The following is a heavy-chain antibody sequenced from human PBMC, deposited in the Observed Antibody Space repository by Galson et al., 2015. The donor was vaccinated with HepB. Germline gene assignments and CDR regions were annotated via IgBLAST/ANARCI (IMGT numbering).Heavy chain of an antibody. V-gene: IGHV3-33*01. D-gene: IGHD6-13*01. CDR3: ARSPSSSWGDGFGI. CDR2: IWFDGSNK. Sequence: SLRLSCAASGFTFSNYGMHWVRQAPGKGLEWVAVIWFDGSNKDCLDSVRGRFTISRDNSKNMLFLEMNSLRDEDTATYYCARSPSSSWGDGFGIWGQGTMVTASS. J-gene: IGHJ3*02. CDR1: GFTFSNYG.